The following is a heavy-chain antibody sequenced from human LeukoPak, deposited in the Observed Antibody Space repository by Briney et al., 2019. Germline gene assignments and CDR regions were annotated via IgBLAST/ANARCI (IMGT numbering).Heavy chain of an antibody. CDR2: ISSGSGTI. V-gene: IGHV3-48*01. CDR1: GFSFSAYD. CDR3: ARVRGGFSSYYFDY. J-gene: IGHJ4*02. Sequence: PGGSLRLSCAASGFSFSAYDMSWVRQAPGKGLEWLSYISSGSGTINYADSVKGRFSVSRDNAKNSLHLQMSSLRAEDTAVYYCARVRGGFSSYYFDYCGQGTPVTVSS. D-gene: IGHD3-16*01.